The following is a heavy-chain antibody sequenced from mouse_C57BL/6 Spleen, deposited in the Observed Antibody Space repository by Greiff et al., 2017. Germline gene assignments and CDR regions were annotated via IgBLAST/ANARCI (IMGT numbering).Heavy chain of an antibody. CDR1: GYSFTDYN. CDR3: ARRRDYDVPHAMDD. V-gene: IGHV1-39*01. Sequence: EVKVVESGPELVKPGASVKISCKASGYSFTDYNMNWVKQSNGKSLEWIGVINPNYGTTSYNQKFKGKATLTVDQSYSTAYMQLNSLTSEDSAVYYCARRRDYDVPHAMDDWGQGTSVTVSS. D-gene: IGHD2-4*01. CDR2: INPNYGTT. J-gene: IGHJ4*01.